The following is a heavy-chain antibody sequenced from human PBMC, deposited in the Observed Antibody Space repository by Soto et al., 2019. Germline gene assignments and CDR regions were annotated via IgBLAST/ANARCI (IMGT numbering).Heavy chain of an antibody. CDR1: GGSFSGYY. V-gene: IGHV4-34*01. Sequence: SETLSLTCAVYGGSFSGYYWSWIRQPPGKGLEWIGEINHSGSTNYNPSLKSRVTISVDTSKNQFSLKLSSVTAADTAVYYCGRGAPFGVVPDYYYYMDVWGKGTTVTVSS. D-gene: IGHD3-3*01. J-gene: IGHJ6*03. CDR3: GRGAPFGVVPDYYYYMDV. CDR2: INHSGST.